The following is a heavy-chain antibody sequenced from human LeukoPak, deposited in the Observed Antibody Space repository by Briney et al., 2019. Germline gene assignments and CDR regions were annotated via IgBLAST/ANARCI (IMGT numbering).Heavy chain of an antibody. Sequence: GGSLRLSCGDSGYTFTGYHMNWVRQAPGKGLEWVSTIDVSATDTYYPDSVTGRFTISRDDSKNMLYLQMNSLRGEDTAVYYCARSVRAAGKSPGFDFWGPGSLVTVSP. J-gene: IGHJ4*02. D-gene: IGHD6-13*01. CDR2: IDVSATDT. CDR3: ARSVRAAGKSPGFDF. CDR1: GYTFTGYH. V-gene: IGHV3-23*05.